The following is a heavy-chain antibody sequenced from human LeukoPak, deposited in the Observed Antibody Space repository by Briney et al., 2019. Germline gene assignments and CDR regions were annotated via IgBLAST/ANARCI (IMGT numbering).Heavy chain of an antibody. CDR3: ARDRDSSGLRDFDL. CDR1: GGSISSYY. CDR2: IYYSGNT. Sequence: PSETLSLTCTVSGGSISSYYWSWIRRPPGKGLEWIGYIYYSGNTNYNPSLKSRVSTSIDTSKNQFSLQLSSVTAADTAVYYCARDRDSSGLRDFDLWGRGTLVTVSA. V-gene: IGHV4-59*01. J-gene: IGHJ2*01. D-gene: IGHD3-22*01.